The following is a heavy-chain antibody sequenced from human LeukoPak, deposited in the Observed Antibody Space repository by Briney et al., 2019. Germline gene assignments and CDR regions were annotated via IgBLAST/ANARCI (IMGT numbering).Heavy chain of an antibody. D-gene: IGHD4-23*01. Sequence: PSETLSLTCTVSGGSISSSSYSWGWIRQPPGKGLEWIGSIYYSGSTYYNPSLKSRVTISVDTSKNQFSLKLSSVTAADTAVYYCARHRDRLYGGNSGFDYWGQGTLVTVSS. CDR3: ARHRDRLYGGNSGFDY. CDR2: IYYSGST. J-gene: IGHJ4*02. V-gene: IGHV4-39*01. CDR1: GGSISSSSYS.